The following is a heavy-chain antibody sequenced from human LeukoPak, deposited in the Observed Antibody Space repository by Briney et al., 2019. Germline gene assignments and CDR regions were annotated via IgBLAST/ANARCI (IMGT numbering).Heavy chain of an antibody. CDR1: GGSISSSSYY. V-gene: IGHV4-39*07. CDR3: ATKSVRGVIQAQFDY. D-gene: IGHD3-10*01. Sequence: SETLSLTCTVSGGSISSSSYYWGWIRQPPGKGLEWIGSIYYSGSTYYNPSLKSQVTISVDTSKNQFSLKLSSVTAADTAVYYCATKSVRGVIQAQFDYWGQGTLVTVSS. J-gene: IGHJ4*02. CDR2: IYYSGST.